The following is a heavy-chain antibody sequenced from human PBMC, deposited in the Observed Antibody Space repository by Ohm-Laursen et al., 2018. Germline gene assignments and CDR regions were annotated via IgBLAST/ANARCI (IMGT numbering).Heavy chain of an antibody. CDR1: GFTFSDYT. Sequence: SLRLSCAASGFTFSDYTMTWVRQAPGKGLEWVSGIRGSGDNTYYADSVKGRFTISRDNAKNSLYLQMNSLRAEDTAVYYCARDSSGYYHSFDYWGQGTLVTVSS. V-gene: IGHV3-11*01. D-gene: IGHD3-22*01. J-gene: IGHJ4*02. CDR3: ARDSSGYYHSFDY. CDR2: IRGSGDNT.